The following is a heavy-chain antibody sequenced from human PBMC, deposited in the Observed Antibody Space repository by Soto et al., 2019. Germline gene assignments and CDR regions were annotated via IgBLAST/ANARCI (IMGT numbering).Heavy chain of an antibody. V-gene: IGHV3-48*02. CDR2: ISSSSSTI. Sequence: GGSLRLSCAASGFTFSSYSMNWVRQATGKGLEWVSYISSSSSTIYYADSVKGRFTISRDNAKNSLYLQMNSLRDEDTAVYYCARARGSSWYYNWFDPWGQGTLVTVSS. CDR3: ARARGSSWYYNWFDP. CDR1: GFTFSSYS. D-gene: IGHD6-13*01. J-gene: IGHJ5*02.